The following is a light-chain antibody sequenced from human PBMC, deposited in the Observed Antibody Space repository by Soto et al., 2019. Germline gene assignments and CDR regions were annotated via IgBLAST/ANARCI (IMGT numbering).Light chain of an antibody. CDR2: GAS. CDR1: QSVSSSS. CDR3: QQYGSSPQT. Sequence: EIVLTQSPGTLSSSPGERAALSCRASQSVSSSSLAWYQQKPGQAPRLLVYGASSRDTGVPDRFSGSGSGTDFTLIISSLRPEDFALYFCQQYGSSPQTFGQGTKVESK. J-gene: IGKJ1*01. V-gene: IGKV3-20*01.